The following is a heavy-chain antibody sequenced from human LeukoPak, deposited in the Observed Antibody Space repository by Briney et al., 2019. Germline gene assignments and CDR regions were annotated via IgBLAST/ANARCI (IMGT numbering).Heavy chain of an antibody. V-gene: IGHV4-34*01. D-gene: IGHD2-2*01. CDR1: GGSFSGYY. Sequence: SETLSLTCAVYGGSFSGYYWSWIRQPPGKGLEWIGEINHSGSTNYNPSLKSRVTISVDTSKNQFSLKLSSVTAADTAVYYCARVYGQLPDYWGQGTLVTVSS. J-gene: IGHJ4*02. CDR2: INHSGST. CDR3: ARVYGQLPDY.